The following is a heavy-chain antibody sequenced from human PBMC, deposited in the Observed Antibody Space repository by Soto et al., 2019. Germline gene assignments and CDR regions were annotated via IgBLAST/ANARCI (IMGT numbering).Heavy chain of an antibody. D-gene: IGHD3-10*01. CDR2: ISWNSGSI. Sequence: EVQLVESGGGLVQPGRSLRLSCAASGFTFDDYAMHWVWQAPGKGLEWVSGISWNSGSIGYADSVKGRFTISRDNAKNLLYLQMNSVSDDDTDLNYSAKDIHALVRGFFGGAFPIWGQGTMVTVSS. V-gene: IGHV3-9*01. J-gene: IGHJ3*02. CDR3: AKDIHALVRGFFGGAFPI. CDR1: GFTFDDYA.